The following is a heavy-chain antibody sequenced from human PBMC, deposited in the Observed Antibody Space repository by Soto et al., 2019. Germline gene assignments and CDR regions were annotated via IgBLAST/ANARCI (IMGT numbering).Heavy chain of an antibody. Sequence: QVQLVQSGAEVKKPGASVKVSCKASGYTFTSYGISWVRQAPGQGLEWMGWISAYNGNTNYAQKLQGRVTMTTDTAXSXXHMELRSLRSEDTAVYYCARGVAARHDSYHYGMDLWGQGTTVTVSS. CDR3: ARGVAARHDSYHYGMDL. D-gene: IGHD6-6*01. J-gene: IGHJ6*02. V-gene: IGHV1-18*01. CDR2: ISAYNGNT. CDR1: GYTFTSYG.